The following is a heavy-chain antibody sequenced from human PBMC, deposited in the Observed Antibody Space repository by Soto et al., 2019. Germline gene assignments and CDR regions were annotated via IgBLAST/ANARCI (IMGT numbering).Heavy chain of an antibody. Sequence: PGGSLRLSCAASGFTFSSYWMSWVRQAPGIGLEWVANIKQDGSEKYYVDSVKGRFTISRDNAKNSLYLQMNSLRAEDTAVYYCARGGGVLRFLEWLTNWFDPWGQGTLVTVSS. V-gene: IGHV3-7*05. CDR1: GFTFSSYW. J-gene: IGHJ5*02. D-gene: IGHD3-3*01. CDR2: IKQDGSEK. CDR3: ARGGGVLRFLEWLTNWFDP.